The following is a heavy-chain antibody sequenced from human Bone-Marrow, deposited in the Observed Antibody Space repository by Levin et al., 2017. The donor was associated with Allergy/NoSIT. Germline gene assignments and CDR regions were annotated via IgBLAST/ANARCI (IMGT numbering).Heavy chain of an antibody. V-gene: IGHV3-30*18. CDR1: GFTFSNYA. D-gene: IGHD3-3*01. J-gene: IGHJ6*02. CDR3: AKDRGIAIFGVVTPQMVAMDV. CDR2: ITSNGGDK. Sequence: PGGSLRLSCAASGFTFSNYAMHWVRQAPGKGLEWVAVITSNGGDKHYADSMKGRVTVSRDDSNNMAHLDMKSLRRNDTAVYYCAKDRGIAIFGVVTPQMVAMDVWGQGTTVTVSS.